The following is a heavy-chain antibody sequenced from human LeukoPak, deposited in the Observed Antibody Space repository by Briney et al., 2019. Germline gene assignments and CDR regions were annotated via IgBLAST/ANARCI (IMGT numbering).Heavy chain of an antibody. CDR3: AGGMGNYYVGMDV. Sequence: ASVKVSCKASGGTFSSYAISWVRQAPGQGLEWMGWINPNSGGTNYAQKFQGRVTMTRDTSISTAYMELSRLRSDGTAVYYCAGGMGNYYVGMDVWGQGTTVTVSS. CDR2: INPNSGGT. D-gene: IGHD7-27*01. V-gene: IGHV1-2*02. CDR1: GGTFSSYA. J-gene: IGHJ6*02.